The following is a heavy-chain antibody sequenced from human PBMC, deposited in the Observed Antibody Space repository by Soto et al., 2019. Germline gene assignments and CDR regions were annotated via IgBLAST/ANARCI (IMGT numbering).Heavy chain of an antibody. Sequence: GESLKISCKGVGYSFTSYWIVWVRQMPGEGLEWMGIIYPDDSDTRYNPSFQGHVTISADKSISTAYLQWSSLKASDTAMYYCARHWPQQPLDPWGQGTLVTV. CDR1: GYSFTSYW. V-gene: IGHV5-51*01. D-gene: IGHD5-18*01. CDR2: IYPDDSDT. J-gene: IGHJ5*02. CDR3: ARHWPQQPLDP.